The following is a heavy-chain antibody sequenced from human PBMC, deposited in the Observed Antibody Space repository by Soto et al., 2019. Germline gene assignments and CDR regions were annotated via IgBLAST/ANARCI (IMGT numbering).Heavy chain of an antibody. CDR3: ASVTTAYYYYYGMDV. D-gene: IGHD4-17*01. CDR2: IYYRGST. V-gene: IGHV4-61*01. Sequence: SETLSLTCTVSGGSVSSGSYYWSWIRQPPGKGLEWIGYIYYRGSTNDNPSLKSRVTISVDTSKNQFSLKLSSVTAADTAVYYCASVTTAYYYYYGMDVWGQGTTVTVSS. J-gene: IGHJ6*02. CDR1: GGSVSSGSYY.